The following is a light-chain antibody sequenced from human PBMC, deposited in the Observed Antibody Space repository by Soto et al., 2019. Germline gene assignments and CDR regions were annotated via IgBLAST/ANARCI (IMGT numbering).Light chain of an antibody. CDR1: NIGSKN. Sequence: SYELTQPTSLSAAPGQTARMTCGGDNIGSKNVHWYQQKAGQAPKLVVYDDSDRPSGTPERFSGSNSGNTATLTISGVEAGDEADYYCQVYDARRDHVVFGGGTKSPS. CDR2: DDS. J-gene: IGLJ2*01. V-gene: IGLV3-21*02. CDR3: QVYDARRDHVV.